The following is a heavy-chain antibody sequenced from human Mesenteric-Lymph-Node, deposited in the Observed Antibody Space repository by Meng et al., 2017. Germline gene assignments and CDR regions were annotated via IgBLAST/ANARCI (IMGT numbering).Heavy chain of an antibody. J-gene: IGHJ3*02. CDR3: ARDGYYDYVWGSYRYENDAFDI. D-gene: IGHD3-16*02. CDR1: GFTFSSYS. CDR2: ISSSSSYI. Sequence: GESLKISCAASGFTFSSYSMNWVRQAPGKGLEWVSSISSSSSYIYYADSVKGRFTISRDNAKNSLYLQMNSLRAEDTAVYYCARDGYYDYVWGSYRYENDAFDIWGQGTMVTVSS. V-gene: IGHV3-21*01.